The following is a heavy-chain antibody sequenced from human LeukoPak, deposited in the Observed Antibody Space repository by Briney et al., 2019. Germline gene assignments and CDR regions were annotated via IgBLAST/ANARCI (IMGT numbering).Heavy chain of an antibody. CDR3: ARQTMVRGVTDALDI. CDR2: IIPIFGTA. D-gene: IGHD3-10*01. Sequence: ASVKVSCKASGGTLSSYAISWVRQAPGQGLEWMGGIIPIFGTANYAQKFQGRVTITADKSTSTAYMELSSLRSEDTAVYYCARQTMVRGVTDALDIWGQGTMVTVSS. CDR1: GGTLSSYA. J-gene: IGHJ3*02. V-gene: IGHV1-69*06.